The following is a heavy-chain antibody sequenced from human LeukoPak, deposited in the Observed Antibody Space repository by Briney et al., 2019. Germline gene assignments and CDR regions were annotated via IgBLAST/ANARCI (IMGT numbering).Heavy chain of an antibody. CDR1: GFTFSSYG. CDR2: ISGSGGST. V-gene: IGHV3-23*01. Sequence: GGSLRLSCAASGFTFSSYGMSWVRQAPGKGLEWVSAISGSGGSTYYADSVKGRFTISRDNSKNTLYLQMNSLRAEDTAVHYCAKDQNSSSWPYYFDYWGQGTLVTVSS. CDR3: AKDQNSSSWPYYFDY. D-gene: IGHD6-13*01. J-gene: IGHJ4*02.